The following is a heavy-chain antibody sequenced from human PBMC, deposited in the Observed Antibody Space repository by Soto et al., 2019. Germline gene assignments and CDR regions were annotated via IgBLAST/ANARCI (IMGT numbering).Heavy chain of an antibody. CDR3: ARRSSSSDTSYSYYYMEV. J-gene: IGHJ6*03. D-gene: IGHD6-6*01. CDR1: GYTFTSYA. V-gene: IGHV1-3*01. Sequence: GASVKVSCKASGYTFTSYAMHWVRQAPGQRLEWMGWINAGNGNTKYSQKFQGRVTITRDTSASTAYMELSSLRSEDTAVYYCARRSSSSDTSYSYYYMEVWGKGTTVTLSS. CDR2: INAGNGNT.